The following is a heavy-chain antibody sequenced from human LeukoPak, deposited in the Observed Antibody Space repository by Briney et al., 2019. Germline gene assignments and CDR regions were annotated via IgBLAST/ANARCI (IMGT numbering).Heavy chain of an antibody. D-gene: IGHD3-9*01. CDR3: ARDLILTGLGPYYYGMDV. Sequence: GWSLRLSCAASGFTFSSYAMHWVRQAPGKGLEWVAVISYDGSNKYYADSVKGRFTISRDNSKNTLYLQMNSLRAEDTAVYYCARDLILTGLGPYYYGMDVWGQGTTVTVSS. V-gene: IGHV3-30*04. CDR1: GFTFSSYA. CDR2: ISYDGSNK. J-gene: IGHJ6*02.